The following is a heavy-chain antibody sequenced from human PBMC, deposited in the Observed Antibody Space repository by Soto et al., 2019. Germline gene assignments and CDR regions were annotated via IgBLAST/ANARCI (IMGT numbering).Heavy chain of an antibody. D-gene: IGHD3-22*01. Sequence: GGSLRLSCAASGFPFSSYGMHWVRQAPGKGLEWVAVISYDGSNKYYADSVKGRFTISRDNSKNTLYLQMSSLRAEDTAVYYCAKTITGDSSGYLFDYWGQGTLVTVSS. J-gene: IGHJ4*02. CDR2: ISYDGSNK. CDR1: GFPFSSYG. CDR3: AKTITGDSSGYLFDY. V-gene: IGHV3-30*18.